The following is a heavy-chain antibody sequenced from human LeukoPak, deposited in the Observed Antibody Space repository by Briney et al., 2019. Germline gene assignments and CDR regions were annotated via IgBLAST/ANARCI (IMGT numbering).Heavy chain of an antibody. V-gene: IGHV3-74*01. CDR3: AREENYNDSSGYDYLAPFDY. J-gene: IGHJ4*02. Sequence: PGGSLRLSCAASGFTFSSYWMHWVRQAPGKGLVWVSRINSDGSSTSYADSVKGRFTISRDNAKNTLYLQMNSLRAEDTAVYYCAREENYNDSSGYDYLAPFDYWGQGTLVTVSS. CDR1: GFTFSSYW. D-gene: IGHD3-22*01. CDR2: INSDGSST.